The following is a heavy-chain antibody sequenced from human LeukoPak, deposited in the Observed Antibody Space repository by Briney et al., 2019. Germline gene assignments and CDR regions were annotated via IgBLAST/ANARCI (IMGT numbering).Heavy chain of an antibody. CDR1: GFTFSSYG. J-gene: IGHJ4*01. CDR2: ISGSGAST. V-gene: IGHV3-23*01. D-gene: IGHD1-26*01. CDR3: AKRQWELHRLSAFDY. Sequence: PGRSLRLSCAASGFTFSSYGMHWVRQAPGKGLEWVSTISGSGASTDYADSVKGRFTISRDNSKNRLYLQMNSLRAEDTAVYYCAKRQWELHRLSAFDYWGHGTLVTVSS.